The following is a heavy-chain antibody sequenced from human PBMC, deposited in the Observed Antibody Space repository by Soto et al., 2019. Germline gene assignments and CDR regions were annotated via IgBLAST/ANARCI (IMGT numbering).Heavy chain of an antibody. CDR2: IKQDGSEK. CDR3: ARDRVHIVVVTPIHYFDY. D-gene: IGHD2-21*02. V-gene: IGHV3-7*03. J-gene: IGHJ4*02. Sequence: EVQLVESGGGLVQPGGSLRLSCAASGFTFSSYWMSWVRQAPGKGLEWVTNIKQDGSEKYYVDSVKGRFTISRDNAKNSLYLQMNSLRAEDTAVYYCARDRVHIVVVTPIHYFDYWGQGTLVTVSS. CDR1: GFTFSSYW.